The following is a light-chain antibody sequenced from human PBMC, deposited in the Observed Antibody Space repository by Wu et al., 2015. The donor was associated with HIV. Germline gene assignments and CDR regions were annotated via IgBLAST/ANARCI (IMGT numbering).Light chain of an antibody. J-gene: IGKJ1*01. CDR3: QQYNDWPT. V-gene: IGKV3-20*01. CDR2: GAS. CDR1: QSITSNY. Sequence: EIVLTQSPGTLSLSLGERATLSCRASQSITSNYLAWYQQKPGQAPRLLIYGASSRATGIPDRFSGSGSETDFTLTITRLEPEDFAVYYCQQYNDWPTFGQGTKVEI.